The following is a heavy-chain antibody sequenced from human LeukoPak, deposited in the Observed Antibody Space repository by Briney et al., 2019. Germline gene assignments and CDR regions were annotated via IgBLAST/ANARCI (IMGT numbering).Heavy chain of an antibody. CDR3: ATLAGYIYGVTSDF. D-gene: IGHD5-18*01. CDR2: IYYTGNT. CDR1: ADSISSSY. V-gene: IGHV4-59*08. J-gene: IGHJ4*02. Sequence: PSETLSLTCTVSADSISSSYWSWIRQPPGKGLEWIGYIYYTGNTNYNPSLKSGVTISVDTSRNQFSLKLTSVTAADTAVYYCATLAGYIYGVTSDFWGQGPLVPVSS.